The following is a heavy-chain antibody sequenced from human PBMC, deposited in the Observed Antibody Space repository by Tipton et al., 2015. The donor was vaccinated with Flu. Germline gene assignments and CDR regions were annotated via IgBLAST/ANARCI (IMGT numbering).Heavy chain of an antibody. CDR2: ITGSGGGT. V-gene: IGHV3-23*01. D-gene: IGHD1-26*01. J-gene: IGHJ6*02. Sequence: SLRLSCAASGLIFRSYAMSWVRQAPGKGLEWVSGITGSGGGTYYADSVKGRFIISRDNDNNTLSLQMNSLRAEDTAVYYCASFVGATDFYYYGMDVWGQGATVTVSS. CDR1: GLIFRSYA. CDR3: ASFVGATDFYYYGMDV.